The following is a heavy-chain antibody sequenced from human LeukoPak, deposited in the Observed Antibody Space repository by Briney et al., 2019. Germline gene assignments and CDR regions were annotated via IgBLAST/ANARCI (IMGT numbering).Heavy chain of an antibody. CDR1: VFTPWSYL. CDR3: ARNSDYYDYSPQSV. CDR2: IGHDGADK. D-gene: IGHD3-22*01. Sequence: GGSLRLSCAASVFTPWSYLMSCVRDEPRRGLGWVALIGHDGADKYYADSVKGLFLISRDNSKNMLFLQMNSLIIEETAVYYCARNSDYYDYSPQSVWGQGTLVTVS. J-gene: IGHJ4*02. V-gene: IGHV3-30*04.